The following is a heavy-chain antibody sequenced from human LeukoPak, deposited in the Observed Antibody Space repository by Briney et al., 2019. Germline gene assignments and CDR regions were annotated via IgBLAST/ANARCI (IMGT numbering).Heavy chain of an antibody. Sequence: QAGGSLRLSCAASGFTVSGNYMTWVRQAPGRGLEWVSLIYAGGNTYYPASVKGRFTISRDNSKNTLYLQMNSLRAEDTAVYYSASGEWPQDYWGQGTLVTVSS. V-gene: IGHV3-53*01. D-gene: IGHD3-10*01. CDR3: ASGEWPQDY. CDR2: IYAGGNT. J-gene: IGHJ4*02. CDR1: GFTVSGNY.